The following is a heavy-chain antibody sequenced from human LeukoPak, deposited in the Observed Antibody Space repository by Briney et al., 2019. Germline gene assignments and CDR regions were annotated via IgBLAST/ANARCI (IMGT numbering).Heavy chain of an antibody. D-gene: IGHD2-2*01. Sequence: ASAKVSCKASGYTFTGYYMNWVRQAPGQGVEWMGWINPNSGGTNYAQKFQGRVTMTRDTSLSTAYMEVSRLRSDDAAVYYCARDVDELGYCSSTSCRRLYYFDYWGQGTLVTVSS. CDR2: INPNSGGT. CDR1: GYTFTGYY. V-gene: IGHV1-2*02. CDR3: ARDVDELGYCSSTSCRRLYYFDY. J-gene: IGHJ4*02.